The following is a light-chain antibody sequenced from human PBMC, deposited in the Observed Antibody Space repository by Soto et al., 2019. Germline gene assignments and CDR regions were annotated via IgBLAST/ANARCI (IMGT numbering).Light chain of an antibody. J-gene: IGKJ4*01. CDR3: QQYNNWPPLT. Sequence: EIVLTQSPATLSLSPGERATLSCRASQSVNYNLAWYQQKPGQAPRLLIYSASTRATGTPARFSGSGSGTEFTLTISSLQSEDFAVYYCQQYNNWPPLTFGGGTKVDIK. CDR2: SAS. V-gene: IGKV3D-15*01. CDR1: QSVNYN.